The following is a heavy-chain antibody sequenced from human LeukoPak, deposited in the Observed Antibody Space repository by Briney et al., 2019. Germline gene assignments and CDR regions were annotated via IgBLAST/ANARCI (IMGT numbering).Heavy chain of an antibody. CDR1: GFSFSDYD. V-gene: IGHV3-21*01. CDR2: TSGRSSHV. Sequence: GGPLTLSCSASGFSFSDYDMNWVRQAPGKGREWFSATSGRSSHVYYGESVKGRFTISRDNAKNSLYLQLDSLGVEDTAVYYCGRAFPPLRTSSAGDLWGQGTLVTVSS. J-gene: IGHJ1*01. CDR3: GRAFPPLRTSSAGDL. D-gene: IGHD3-16*01.